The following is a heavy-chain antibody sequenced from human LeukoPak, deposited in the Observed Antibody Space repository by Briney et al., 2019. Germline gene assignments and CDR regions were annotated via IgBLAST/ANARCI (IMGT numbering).Heavy chain of an antibody. CDR3: ARGGTYYYDSSGYYPDY. J-gene: IGHJ4*02. Sequence: GGSLRLSCAASGFTFSSYAMHWVRQAPGKGLEWVAVISYDGSNKYYADSVKGRFTISRDNSKNTLYLQMNSLRAEDTAVYYCARGGTYYYDSSGYYPDYWGQRTLVTVSS. D-gene: IGHD3-22*01. CDR1: GFTFSSYA. V-gene: IGHV3-30*01. CDR2: ISYDGSNK.